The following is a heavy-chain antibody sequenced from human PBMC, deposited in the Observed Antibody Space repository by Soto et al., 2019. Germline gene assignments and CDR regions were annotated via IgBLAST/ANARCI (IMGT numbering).Heavy chain of an antibody. CDR1: GGSVSSGNYY. CDR3: TRGLPSHFGYDA. CDR2: IYYSGST. D-gene: IGHD3-22*01. J-gene: IGHJ5*02. V-gene: IGHV4-61*01. Sequence: SETLSLTCTVSGGSVSSGNYYWSWIRQPPGKGLEWIGYIYYSGSTNYNPSLKSRVTISVDTSKNQFSLKLSSVTAADTAVYYCTRGLPSHFGYDAWGQGTLVTCSS.